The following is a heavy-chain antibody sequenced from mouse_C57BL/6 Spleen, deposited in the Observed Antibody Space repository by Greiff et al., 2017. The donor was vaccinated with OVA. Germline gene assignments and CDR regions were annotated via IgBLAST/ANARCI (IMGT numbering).Heavy chain of an antibody. Sequence: VQLQQPGAELVKPGASVKLSCKASGYTFTSYWITWVKQRPGHGLEWIGDIYPGSGSTNYNEKFKSKATLTVDTSSSTAYMQLSSLTSKDSAVNYYASSGYYFDDWGKGTTLTVSS. CDR2: IYPGSGST. J-gene: IGHJ2*01. CDR3: ASSGYYFDD. V-gene: IGHV1-55*01. D-gene: IGHD1-3*01. CDR1: GYTFTSYW.